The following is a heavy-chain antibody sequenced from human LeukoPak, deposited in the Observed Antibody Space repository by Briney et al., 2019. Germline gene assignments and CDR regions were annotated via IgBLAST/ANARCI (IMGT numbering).Heavy chain of an antibody. D-gene: IGHD1-20*01. J-gene: IGHJ5*02. Sequence: PSETLSLTCTVSGYSISSGYYWGWIRQPPGKGLEWIGSIYHSGRTFYDPSLKSRVTISVDTSKNQFSLKLTSVTAEDTAVYYCARGLTLFDTWGQGTLVTVSS. CDR2: IYHSGRT. CDR1: GYSISSGYY. V-gene: IGHV4-38-2*02. CDR3: ARGLTLFDT.